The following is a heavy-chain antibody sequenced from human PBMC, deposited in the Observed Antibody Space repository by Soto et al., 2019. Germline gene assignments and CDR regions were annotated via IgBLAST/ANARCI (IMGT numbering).Heavy chain of an antibody. V-gene: IGHV3-33*01. Sequence: GGSLRLSCAVSGFPFSTYGFHWVRQPPGKGLEWVAVIVSDGSAKYYADSVEGRFTISRDNSKDTLYLQMNSLRAEDTAVYYCARDDAFGNENGFDIWGQGTMVTVSS. D-gene: IGHD1-1*01. CDR1: GFPFSTYG. J-gene: IGHJ3*02. CDR2: IVSDGSAK. CDR3: ARDDAFGNENGFDI.